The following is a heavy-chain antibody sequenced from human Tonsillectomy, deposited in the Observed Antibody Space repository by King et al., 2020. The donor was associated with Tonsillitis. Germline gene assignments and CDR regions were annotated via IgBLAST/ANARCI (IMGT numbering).Heavy chain of an antibody. V-gene: IGHV3-30*18. CDR2: ISYDGSNK. CDR1: GFTFSSYG. J-gene: IGHJ4*02. Sequence: VQLMESGGGVVQPGRSLRLSCAASGFTFSSYGMHWVRQAPGKGLEWVAVISYDGSNKYYADSVKGRFTISRDNSKNTLYLQMNSLRAEDTAVYYCAKDLGGGCGYWGQGTLVTVSS. CDR3: AKDLGGGCGY. D-gene: IGHD2-21*01.